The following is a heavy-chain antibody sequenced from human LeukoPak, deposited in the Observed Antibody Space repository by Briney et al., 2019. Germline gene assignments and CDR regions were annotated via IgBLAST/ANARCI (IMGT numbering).Heavy chain of an antibody. CDR3: ARGASSSSGYYYYMDV. D-gene: IGHD6-6*01. J-gene: IGHJ6*03. CDR1: GYTFTSYA. CDR2: INTNTGNP. Sequence: ASVKVSCKASGYTFTSYAMNWVRQAPGQGLEWMGWINTNTGNPTYAQGFTGRFVFSLDTSVSTAYLQISSLKAEDTAVYYCARGASSSSGYYYYMDVWGKGTTVTVSS. V-gene: IGHV7-4-1*02.